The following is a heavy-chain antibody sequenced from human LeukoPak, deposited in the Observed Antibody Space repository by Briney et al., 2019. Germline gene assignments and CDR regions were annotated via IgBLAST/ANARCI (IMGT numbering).Heavy chain of an antibody. CDR3: ARDGGEGYFDWSPINWFDP. CDR1: GFTFSSYA. J-gene: IGHJ5*02. D-gene: IGHD3-9*01. V-gene: IGHV3-23*01. CDR2: ISGSGGST. Sequence: GGSLRLSCAASGFTFSSYAMSWVRQAPGKGLEWVSAISGSGGSTYYADSVKGRFTISRDNSKNTLYLQMNSLRAEDTAVYYCARDGGEGYFDWSPINWFDPWGQGTLVTVSS.